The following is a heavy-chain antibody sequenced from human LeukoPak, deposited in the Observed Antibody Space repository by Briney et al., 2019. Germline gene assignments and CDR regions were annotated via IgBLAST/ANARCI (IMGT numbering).Heavy chain of an antibody. CDR3: ARAGSGQWYIDY. CDR2: ISSNGGST. Sequence: GGSLRLSCSASGFTFSRYAMDWVRQAPGKGLEYVSAISSNGGSTYYADSVKGRFTISRDNSKNTVYLQMNSLRAEDAAVYYCARAGSGQWYIDYWGQGTLVTVSS. CDR1: GFTFSRYA. D-gene: IGHD6-19*01. V-gene: IGHV3-64*04. J-gene: IGHJ4*02.